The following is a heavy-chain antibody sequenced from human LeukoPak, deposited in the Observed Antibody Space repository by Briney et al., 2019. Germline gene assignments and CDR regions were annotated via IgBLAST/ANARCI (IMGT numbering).Heavy chain of an antibody. CDR3: ARRPSGSYLKCLDY. D-gene: IGHD1-26*01. J-gene: IGHJ4*02. Sequence: PSETLSLTCTVSGGSISSYYRSWIRQPPGKGLEWIGYIYYSGSTNYNPSLKSRVTISVDTSKNQFSLKLSSVTAADTAVYYCARRPSGSYLKCLDYWGQGTLVTVSS. CDR1: GGSISSYY. CDR2: IYYSGST. V-gene: IGHV4-59*12.